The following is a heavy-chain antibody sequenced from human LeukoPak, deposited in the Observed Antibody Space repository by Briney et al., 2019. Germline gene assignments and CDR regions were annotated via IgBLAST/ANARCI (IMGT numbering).Heavy chain of an antibody. D-gene: IGHD3-10*01. J-gene: IGHJ4*02. Sequence: PGGSLRLSCAASGFTVSSNYMSWVRQAPGKGLEWVSVIYSGGSTYYADSVKGRFTISRDNSKNTLYLQMNSLRAEDTAVYYCARGGGSGSYYPFDYWGRGTLVTVSS. V-gene: IGHV3-53*01. CDR1: GFTVSSNY. CDR2: IYSGGST. CDR3: ARGGGSGSYYPFDY.